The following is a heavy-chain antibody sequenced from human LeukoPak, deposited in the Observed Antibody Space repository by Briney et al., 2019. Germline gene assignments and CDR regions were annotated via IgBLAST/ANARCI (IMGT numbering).Heavy chain of an antibody. D-gene: IGHD4/OR15-4a*01. V-gene: IGHV3-23*01. J-gene: IGHJ4*02. CDR3: AKGFACAENRCYGLDS. Sequence: GGSLRLSCAASGFGFSRYAMTWVRQAPGKGLEWVSLITESGRSTYYTKSVKGRFTISRDNSKNTLYLQMNSLGVEETALYFCAKGFACAENRCYGLDSWAQGLLVIVSS. CDR1: GFGFSRYA. CDR2: ITESGRST.